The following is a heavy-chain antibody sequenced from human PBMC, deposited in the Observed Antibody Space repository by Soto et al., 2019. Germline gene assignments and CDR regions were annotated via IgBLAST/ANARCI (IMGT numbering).Heavy chain of an antibody. V-gene: IGHV1-3*01. CDR3: ARVKNEYSSPFDI. Sequence: ASVKVSCKASGYTFTSYAMHWVRQAPGQRLERMGWINAGNGNTKYSQKFQGRVTITRDTSASTAYMEMSSLRSEDTAVYYCARVKNEYSSPFDIWGQGTMVTVSS. J-gene: IGHJ3*02. D-gene: IGHD6-6*01. CDR1: GYTFTSYA. CDR2: INAGNGNT.